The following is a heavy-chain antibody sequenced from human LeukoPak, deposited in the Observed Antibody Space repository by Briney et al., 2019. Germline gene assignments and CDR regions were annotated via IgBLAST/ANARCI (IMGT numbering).Heavy chain of an antibody. CDR1: GYAIISGGFS. CDR3: ARSRQASGLFSS. Sequence: PSETLSLTCTVSGYAIISGGFSWNWIRQPPGKGLEWIGCIYDRGPAHYNPSLKSRFTISVDRPKNQFFLNVTTLTAADTAVYYCARSRQASGLFSSWGQGTLVVVSS. D-gene: IGHD3-10*01. CDR2: IYDRGPA. J-gene: IGHJ5*02. V-gene: IGHV4-30-2*01.